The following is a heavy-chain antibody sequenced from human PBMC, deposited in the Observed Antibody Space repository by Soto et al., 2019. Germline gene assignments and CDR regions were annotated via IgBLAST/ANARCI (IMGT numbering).Heavy chain of an antibody. CDR2: TYYNGDT. V-gene: IGHV4-61*08. CDR1: DDSFRGAEYY. D-gene: IGHD6-19*01. Sequence: SETLSLTCTVSDDSFRGAEYYWSWIRQPLGKGPEWIGYTYYNGDTKYNPALRSRVTMSEDTSKNQFSLRLSSVTAADTAVYFCARGPAYIDGWRTFDLWGRGILVTVPQ. J-gene: IGHJ4*02. CDR3: ARGPAYIDGWRTFDL.